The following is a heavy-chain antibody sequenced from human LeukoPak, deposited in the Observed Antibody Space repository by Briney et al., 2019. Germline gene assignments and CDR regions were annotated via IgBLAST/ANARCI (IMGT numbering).Heavy chain of an antibody. V-gene: IGHV3-21*04. Sequence: GGSLRLSCAASAFPFSTYTMHWVRQAPGKGLEWVSSFSSRSGSIYYADSVKGRFTISRDNSKNTLYLQMNSLRAEDTAVYYCAKAWGVVVAAPTDYWGQGTLVTVSS. CDR2: FSSRSGSI. CDR3: AKAWGVVVAAPTDY. CDR1: AFPFSTYT. D-gene: IGHD2-15*01. J-gene: IGHJ4*02.